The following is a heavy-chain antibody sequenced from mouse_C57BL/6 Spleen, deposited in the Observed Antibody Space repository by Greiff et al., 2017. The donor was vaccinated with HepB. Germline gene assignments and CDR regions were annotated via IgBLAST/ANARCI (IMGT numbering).Heavy chain of an antibody. CDR2: IDPSDSDT. CDR1: GYTFTSYW. Sequence: QVQLQQSGAELVKPGASVKLSCKASGYTFTSYWIQWVKQRPGQGLEWIGEIDPSDSDTNYNQKFKGKATLTVDTSSSTADMQLSSLTSEDSAVYYCARRGYSNPRRGGYFDVWGTGTTVTVSS. CDR3: ARRGYSNPRRGGYFDV. V-gene: IGHV1-50*01. J-gene: IGHJ1*03. D-gene: IGHD2-5*01.